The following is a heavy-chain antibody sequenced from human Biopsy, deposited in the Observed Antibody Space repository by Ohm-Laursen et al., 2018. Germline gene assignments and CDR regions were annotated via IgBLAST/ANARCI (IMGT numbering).Heavy chain of an antibody. CDR1: GFSLSARGMC. V-gene: IGHV2-70*11. CDR3: ARTPILIVSAGLVYRHRRHLQGMDV. D-gene: IGHD6-13*01. CDR2: ADWDFYK. Sequence: TQTLTLTCSFSGFSLSARGMCVSWIHQAPGNALERLGRADWDFYKSGSASMQTKLSLSKDISNAQVVLTVNHVVPADTATYYCARTPILIVSAGLVYRHRRHLQGMDVWGQGIAVTVS. J-gene: IGHJ6*02.